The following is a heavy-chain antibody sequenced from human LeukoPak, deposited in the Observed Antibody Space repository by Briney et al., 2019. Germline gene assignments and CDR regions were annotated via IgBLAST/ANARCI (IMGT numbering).Heavy chain of an antibody. Sequence: GGSLRLSCAASGFTFSNFGMHWVRQAPGKGLQWVAFIRYDGTNKYYADSVKGRFSISRDTSKNTLSLQMISLRAEDTAIYYCAKDYSGSWYYFDYWGQGTLVTVSS. J-gene: IGHJ4*02. CDR3: AKDYSGSWYYFDY. D-gene: IGHD6-13*01. CDR2: IRYDGTNK. V-gene: IGHV3-30*02. CDR1: GFTFSNFG.